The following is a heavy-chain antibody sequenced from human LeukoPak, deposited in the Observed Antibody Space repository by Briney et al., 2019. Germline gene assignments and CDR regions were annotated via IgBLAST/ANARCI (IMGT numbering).Heavy chain of an antibody. J-gene: IGHJ4*02. V-gene: IGHV4-59*08. Sequence: SETLSLTCTVSGGSTSDYYWSWIRQPPGKGLEWIGYISNSGSTNYNASLKSRVTVSVDTSMNQLSLRLTSVTAADTAVYYCARHDYGSGSYLDHWGQGTLVTVSS. CDR1: GGSTSDYY. CDR3: ARHDYGSGSYLDH. D-gene: IGHD3-10*01. CDR2: ISNSGST.